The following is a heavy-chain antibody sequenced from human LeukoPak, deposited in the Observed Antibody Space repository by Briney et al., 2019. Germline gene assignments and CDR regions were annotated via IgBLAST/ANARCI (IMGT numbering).Heavy chain of an antibody. Sequence: GGSLRLSCAASGFTFSSYSMNWVRQAPGKGLEWVSSISSSSSYIYYADSVKGRFTISRDDAKNSLYLQMNSLRAEDTAVSYCARDLPSIAARFGLFDYWGQGTLVTVSS. J-gene: IGHJ4*02. CDR1: GFTFSSYS. D-gene: IGHD6-6*01. CDR2: ISSSSSYI. V-gene: IGHV3-21*01. CDR3: ARDLPSIAARFGLFDY.